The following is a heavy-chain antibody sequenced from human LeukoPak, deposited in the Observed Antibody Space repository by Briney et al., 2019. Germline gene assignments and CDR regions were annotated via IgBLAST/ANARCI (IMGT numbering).Heavy chain of an antibody. CDR2: INPNSGGT. CDR1: GYTFTGYY. CDR3: ARTQYNASPVDY. Sequence: ASVKVSCKASGYTFTGYYMHWVRQAPGQGLEWMGWINPNSGGTNYAQKFQGRVTMTRDTSISTAYMELSRLRSDDTAVYYCARTQYNASPVDYWGQGTLVTVSS. D-gene: IGHD1-14*01. J-gene: IGHJ4*02. V-gene: IGHV1-2*02.